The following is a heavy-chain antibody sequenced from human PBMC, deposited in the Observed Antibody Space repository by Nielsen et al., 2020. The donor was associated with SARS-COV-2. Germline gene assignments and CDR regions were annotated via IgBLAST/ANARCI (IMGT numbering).Heavy chain of an antibody. D-gene: IGHD1-26*01. V-gene: IGHV3-15*01. Sequence: GGSLRLSCAASGFTFSSYSMNWVRQAPGKGLEWVGRIKSKADGGTTDYAAPVKGRFSISRDDSKNTLYLQMNRLTIEDTAVYYCTTGARFWGQGTLVTVSS. CDR3: TTGARF. CDR1: GFTFSSYS. CDR2: IKSKADGGTT. J-gene: IGHJ4*02.